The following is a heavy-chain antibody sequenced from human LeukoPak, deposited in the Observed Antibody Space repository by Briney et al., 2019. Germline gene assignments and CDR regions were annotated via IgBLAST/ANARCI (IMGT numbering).Heavy chain of an antibody. V-gene: IGHV4-39*07. J-gene: IGHJ3*02. CDR1: GGSISSSSYY. CDR3: ARSEYSYGADAFDI. Sequence: SETLSLTCTVSGGSISSSSYYWGWIRQPPGKGLEWIGSIYYSGSTYYNPSLKSRVTISVDTSKNQFSLKLSSVTAADTAVYYCARSEYSYGADAFDIWGQGTMVTVSS. D-gene: IGHD5-18*01. CDR2: IYYSGST.